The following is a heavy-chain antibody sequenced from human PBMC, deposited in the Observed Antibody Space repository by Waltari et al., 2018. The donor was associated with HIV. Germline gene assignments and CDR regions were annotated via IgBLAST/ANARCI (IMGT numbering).Heavy chain of an antibody. D-gene: IGHD3-3*01. CDR3: ARDHATIFGGGGRDYGMDV. CDR2: IYYSGST. J-gene: IGHJ6*02. V-gene: IGHV4-31*03. Sequence: QVQLQESGPGLVKPSQNLSLTCTVSGGSISSGGYYWSWLRQHPGKGLEWIGYIYYSGSTYYNPSLKSRVTISVDTSKNQFSLKLSSVTAADTAVYYCARDHATIFGGGGRDYGMDVWGQGTTVTVSS. CDR1: GGSISSGGYY.